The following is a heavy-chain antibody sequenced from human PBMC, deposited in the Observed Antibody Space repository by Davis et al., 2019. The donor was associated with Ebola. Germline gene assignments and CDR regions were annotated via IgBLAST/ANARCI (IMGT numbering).Heavy chain of an antibody. D-gene: IGHD2-2*01. J-gene: IGHJ3*02. CDR3: AREFVVVPAAHEELHAFDI. CDR2: INHSGST. CDR1: GGSFSGYY. V-gene: IGHV4-34*01. Sequence: PSETLSLTCAVYGGSFSGYYWSWIRQPPGKGLEWIGEINHSGSTNYNPSLKSRVTISVDTSKNQFSLKLSSVTAADTAVYYCAREFVVVPAAHEELHAFDIWGQGTMVTVSS.